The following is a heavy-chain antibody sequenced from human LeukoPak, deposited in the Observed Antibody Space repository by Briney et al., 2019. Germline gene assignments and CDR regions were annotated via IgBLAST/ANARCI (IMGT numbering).Heavy chain of an antibody. Sequence: SETLSLTCAVYGGSFSAYNWSWIRQPPGKGLEWIGEINHSGSTNYNPSLKSRVTISVDTSKNQFSLKLSSVTAADTAVYYCARGGSAEVIAALSYYYYYMDVWGKGTTVTVSS. CDR1: GGSFSAYN. V-gene: IGHV4-34*01. CDR3: ARGGSAEVIAALSYYYYYMDV. J-gene: IGHJ6*03. CDR2: INHSGST. D-gene: IGHD2-15*01.